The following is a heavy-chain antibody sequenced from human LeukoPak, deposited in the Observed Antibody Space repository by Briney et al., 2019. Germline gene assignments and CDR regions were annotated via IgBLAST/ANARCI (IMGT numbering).Heavy chain of an antibody. Sequence: GGSLRLSCAASGFTFSSYAMSWVRQAPGKGLEWVSAISGSGGSTYYADSVKGRFTTSRDNSKNTLYLQMNSLRAEDTAVYYCAKALGYYDSSGQPYFDYWGQGTLVTVSS. CDR3: AKALGYYDSSGQPYFDY. CDR2: ISGSGGST. CDR1: GFTFSSYA. D-gene: IGHD3-22*01. V-gene: IGHV3-23*01. J-gene: IGHJ4*02.